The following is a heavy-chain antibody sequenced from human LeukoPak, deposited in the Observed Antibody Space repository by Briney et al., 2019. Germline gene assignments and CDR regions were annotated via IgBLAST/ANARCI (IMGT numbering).Heavy chain of an antibody. V-gene: IGHV1-46*01. Sequence: ASVKVSCKASGYTFTSYYMHWVRQAPRHGLECMGIITPSGGSTSYAQKFQGRVTMTRDTSTSTVYMELSSLRSEDTAVYYCASPSNYYYYYGMDVWGQGTTVTVSS. J-gene: IGHJ6*02. CDR1: GYTFTSYY. CDR2: ITPSGGST. CDR3: ASPSNYYYYYGMDV.